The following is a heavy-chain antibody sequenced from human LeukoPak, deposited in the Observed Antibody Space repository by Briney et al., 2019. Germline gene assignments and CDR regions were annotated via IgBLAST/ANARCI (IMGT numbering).Heavy chain of an antibody. D-gene: IGHD3-3*01. Sequence: SVKVSCKASVGTFSSYTISWVRQAPGQGLEWMGRIIPILGIANYAQKFQGRVTITADKSTSTAYMELSSLRSEDTAVYYCARDLNDFWSGNNWFDPLGQGTMVTVSS. CDR2: IIPILGIA. CDR1: VGTFSSYT. V-gene: IGHV1-69*04. J-gene: IGHJ5*02. CDR3: ARDLNDFWSGNNWFDP.